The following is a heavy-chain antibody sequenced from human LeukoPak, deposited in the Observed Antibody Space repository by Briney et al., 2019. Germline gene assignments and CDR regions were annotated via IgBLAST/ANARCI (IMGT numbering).Heavy chain of an antibody. D-gene: IGHD6-19*01. CDR3: ARRIAVAGTKGFDY. CDR1: GFTFSSYW. CDR2: IEQDGSEK. V-gene: IGHV3-7*01. J-gene: IGHJ4*02. Sequence: GGPLRLSCAASGFTFSSYWMSWVRQAPGKGLEWVANIEQDGSEKSYVDSLKGRFTISRDNAKNSLYLQMNGLRAEDTAVYYCARRIAVAGTKGFDYWGQGTLVTVSS.